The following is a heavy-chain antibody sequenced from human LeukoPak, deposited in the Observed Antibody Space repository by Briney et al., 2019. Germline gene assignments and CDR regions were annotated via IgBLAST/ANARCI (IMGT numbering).Heavy chain of an antibody. Sequence: SVKVSCKASGGTFSSYAISWVRQAPGQVLEWMGRIIPILGIANYAQKFQGRVTITADKSTSTAYMELSSLRSEDTAVYYCARDRSGRNYYYYGMDVWGQGTTVTVSS. V-gene: IGHV1-69*04. D-gene: IGHD3-3*01. J-gene: IGHJ6*02. CDR3: ARDRSGRNYYYYGMDV. CDR1: GGTFSSYA. CDR2: IIPILGIA.